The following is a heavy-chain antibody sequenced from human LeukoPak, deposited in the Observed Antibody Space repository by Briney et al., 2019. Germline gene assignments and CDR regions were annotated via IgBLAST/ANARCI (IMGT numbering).Heavy chain of an antibody. J-gene: IGHJ4*02. V-gene: IGHV3-9*01. Sequence: GGSLRLSCAASGFTFDDYAMHWVRHVPVKGLEWVSVISWNSGSIGYADSVKGRFTVSRDNAENSLFLQMNSLRAEDTAVYYCARSIPILHHDYWGQGTLVTVSS. D-gene: IGHD2-2*02. CDR1: GFTFDDYA. CDR3: ARSIPILHHDY. CDR2: ISWNSGSI.